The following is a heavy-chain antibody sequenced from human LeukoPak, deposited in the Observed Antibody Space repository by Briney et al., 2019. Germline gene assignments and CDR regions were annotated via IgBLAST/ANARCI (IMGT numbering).Heavy chain of an antibody. CDR3: ARSVGATTDWFDP. CDR1: GFTVSSNY. Sequence: GGSLRLSCAASGFTVSSNYMSWVRQAPGKGLEWVSVIYSGGSTYYADSVKGRFTISRDNSKNTLYLEMNSLRGEDTAVYYCARSVGATTDWFDPWGQGTQVIVSS. J-gene: IGHJ5*02. V-gene: IGHV3-53*01. D-gene: IGHD1-26*01. CDR2: IYSGGST.